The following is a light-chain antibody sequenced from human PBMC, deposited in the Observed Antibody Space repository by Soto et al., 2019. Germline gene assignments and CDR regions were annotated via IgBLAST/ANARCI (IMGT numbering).Light chain of an antibody. V-gene: IGLV2-14*01. CDR2: EVT. CDR1: SGDIGGYNY. CDR3: SSFTSSTTLV. J-gene: IGLJ3*02. Sequence: QSVLTQPASVSGSPGQSITISCTGTSGDIGGYNYVSWYQQHPGRAPKLLIYEVTNRPSGVSDRFYASKSGNTASLTISRLQAEDEADYYCSSFTSSTTLVFGGGTKVTVL.